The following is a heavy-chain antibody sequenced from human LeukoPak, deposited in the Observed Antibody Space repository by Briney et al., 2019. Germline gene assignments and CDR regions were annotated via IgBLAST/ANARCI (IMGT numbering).Heavy chain of an antibody. CDR2: ISSSSTYI. V-gene: IGHV3-21*01. Sequence: PGGSLRLSCAASGFTFSSYNMNWVRQAPGKGLEWVSSISSSSTYIYYADSLKGRFTISRDNAKNSLYLQMNSLRAEDTAVYYCARGGSGPTGGYFDYWGQGTLVTVSS. D-gene: IGHD6-19*01. CDR1: GFTFSSYN. CDR3: ARGGSGPTGGYFDY. J-gene: IGHJ4*02.